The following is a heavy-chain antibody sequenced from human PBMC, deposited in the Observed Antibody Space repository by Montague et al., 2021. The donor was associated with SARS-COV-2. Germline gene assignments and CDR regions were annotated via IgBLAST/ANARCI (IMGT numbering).Heavy chain of an antibody. CDR2: ISNDGSNK. D-gene: IGHD1-26*01. J-gene: IGHJ4*02. V-gene: IGHV3-30*04. CDR3: ARESGSFHDGGYFDY. CDR1: GFYFSYA. Sequence: SVILSCAASGFYFSYAMHWVRQAPGKGLEWVALISNDGSNKHYAXSVKGRFTISRDNSRSTLYLQVNSLRAEDTAVYYCARESGSFHDGGYFDYWGQGSLVSVSS.